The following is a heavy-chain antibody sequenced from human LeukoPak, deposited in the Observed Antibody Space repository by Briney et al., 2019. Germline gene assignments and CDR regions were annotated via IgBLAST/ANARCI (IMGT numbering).Heavy chain of an antibody. J-gene: IGHJ4*02. CDR3: ARDLEGSSWSYYFDY. D-gene: IGHD6-13*01. CDR1: GITVSSNY. CDR2: IYSGGST. V-gene: IGHV3-53*01. Sequence: PGGSLRLSCAAPGITVSSNYMNWVRQAPGKGLEWVSVIYSGGSTYYADSVKGRFTISRDNSKNTLYLQMNSLRAEDTAVYYCARDLEGSSWSYYFDYWGQGTLVTVSS.